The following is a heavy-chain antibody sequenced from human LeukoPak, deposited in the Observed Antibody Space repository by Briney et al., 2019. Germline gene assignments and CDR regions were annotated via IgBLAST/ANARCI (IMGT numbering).Heavy chain of an antibody. D-gene: IGHD6-6*01. CDR1: GGSFSGYY. J-gene: IGHJ1*01. CDR2: INHSGST. CDR3: ARAKGVAARLHFQH. Sequence: SETLSLTCAVYGGSFSGYYWSWIRQPPGKGLEWIGEINHSGSTNYNPSLKSRVTISVDTSKNQFSLKLSSVTAADTAVYYCARAKGVAARLHFQHWGQGTLVTVSS. V-gene: IGHV4-34*01.